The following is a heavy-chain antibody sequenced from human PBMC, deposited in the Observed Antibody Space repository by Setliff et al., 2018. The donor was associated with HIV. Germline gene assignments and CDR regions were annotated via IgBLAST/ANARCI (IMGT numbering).Heavy chain of an antibody. CDR1: GFTFSNYA. D-gene: IGHD2-8*01. J-gene: IGHJ5*01. CDR2: LYPGGDA. Sequence: GGSLRLSCAASGFTFSNYAMSWVRQAPGKGLQWVSVLYPGGDAYYADSVKGRFTISRDNSKNTLYLQMNSLRAEDTAVYYCARPLLRTNPVYGILGNWFDSWGRGTLVTVSS. CDR3: ARPLLRTNPVYGILGNWFDS. V-gene: IGHV3-23*03.